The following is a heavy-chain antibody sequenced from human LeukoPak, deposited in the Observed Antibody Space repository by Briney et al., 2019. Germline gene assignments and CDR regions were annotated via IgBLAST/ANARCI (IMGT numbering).Heavy chain of an antibody. CDR3: ARVAQARLRRYAFDI. Sequence: PSETLSLTCTVSGGSISSGSYYWSWIRQPAGKGLEWIGRIYTSGGTNYSPSLKSRVTISVDTSKNQFSLKLSSVTAADTAVYYCARVAQARLRRYAFDIWGQGTMVTVSS. CDR2: IYTSGGT. D-gene: IGHD5-12*01. V-gene: IGHV4-61*02. CDR1: GGSISSGSYY. J-gene: IGHJ3*02.